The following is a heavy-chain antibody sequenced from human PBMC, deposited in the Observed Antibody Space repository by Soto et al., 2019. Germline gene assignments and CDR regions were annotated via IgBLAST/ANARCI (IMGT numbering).Heavy chain of an antibody. CDR2: INAGNGNT. CDR1: GYTFTNYA. CDR3: ARDHWNRPPRFDY. V-gene: IGHV1-3*01. J-gene: IGHJ4*02. D-gene: IGHD1-1*01. Sequence: ASVKVSCKASGYTFTNYAMHWVRQAPGQRLEWMGWINAGNGNTKYSQRFQGRVTITRDTSASTAYMELSSLKSEDTAVYYCARDHWNRPPRFDYWGQGTPVPVSS.